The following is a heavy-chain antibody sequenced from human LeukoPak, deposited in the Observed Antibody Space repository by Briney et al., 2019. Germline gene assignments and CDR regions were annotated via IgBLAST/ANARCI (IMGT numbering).Heavy chain of an antibody. CDR3: ARTPGATVTAFYYYYYMDV. D-gene: IGHD4-17*01. V-gene: IGHV4-4*07. J-gene: IGHJ6*03. CDR2: IYTSGST. CDR1: GGSISSYY. Sequence: SETLSLXCTVSGGSISSYYWSWIRQPAGKELEWIGRIYTSGSTNYNPSLKSRVTMSVDTSKNQFSLKLSSVTAADTAVYYCARTPGATVTAFYYYYYMDVWGKGTTVTVSS.